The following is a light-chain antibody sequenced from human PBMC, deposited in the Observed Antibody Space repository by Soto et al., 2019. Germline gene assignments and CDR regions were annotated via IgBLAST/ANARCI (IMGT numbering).Light chain of an antibody. CDR3: HQYYSSPPFA. J-gene: IGKJ2*01. Sequence: EIVLTQSPGTLSLSPGERATLSCRASQSVSSNYIAWYQQNPGQAPRLLIYGASTRATGIPDRFSGSGSGTDFTLTIIRLEPDDFAVYFCHQYYSSPPFAFGQGTKVEIK. CDR2: GAS. CDR1: QSVSSNY. V-gene: IGKV3-20*01.